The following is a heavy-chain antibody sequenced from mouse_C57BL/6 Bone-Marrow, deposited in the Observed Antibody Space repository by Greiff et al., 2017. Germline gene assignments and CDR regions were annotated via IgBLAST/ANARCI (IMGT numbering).Heavy chain of an antibody. D-gene: IGHD2-5*01. CDR2: IYPGSGST. J-gene: IGHJ1*03. CDR1: GYTFTSYW. Sequence: QVQLQQPGAELVKLGASVKMSCKASGYTFTSYWITWVKQRPGQGLEWIGDIYPGSGSTNYNEKFKSKATLTVDTSSSTASMQLSSLTSGDSAVYYCAKPYSSNYWYFDVWGTGTTVTVSS. V-gene: IGHV1-55*01. CDR3: AKPYSSNYWYFDV.